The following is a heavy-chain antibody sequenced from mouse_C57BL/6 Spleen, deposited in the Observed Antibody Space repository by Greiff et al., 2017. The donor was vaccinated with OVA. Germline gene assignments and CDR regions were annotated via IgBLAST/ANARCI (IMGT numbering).Heavy chain of an antibody. CDR2: IDPSDSYT. D-gene: IGHD2-14*01. J-gene: IGHJ3*01. CDR3: ARVLAY. Sequence: QVQLQQPGAELVKPGASVKLSCKASGYTFTSYWMQWVKQRPGQGLEWIGEIDPSDSYTNYNQKFKGRATLTVDTSSSTAYMQLSSLTSEDSAVYYCARVLAYWGQGTLVTVSA. CDR1: GYTFTSYW. V-gene: IGHV1-50*01.